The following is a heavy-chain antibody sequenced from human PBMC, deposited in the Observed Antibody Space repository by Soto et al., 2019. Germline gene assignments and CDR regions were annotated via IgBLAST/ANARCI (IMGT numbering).Heavy chain of an antibody. CDR3: ARESFLERGIPSYFDY. D-gene: IGHD3-3*01. CDR2: IIPIFGTA. Sequence: SVKVSCKASGGTFSSYAISWVRQAPGQGLEWMGGIIPIFGTANYAQKFQGRVTITADESTSTAYMELSSLRSEDTAVYYCARESFLERGIPSYFDYWGQGTLVIVSA. J-gene: IGHJ4*02. V-gene: IGHV1-69*13. CDR1: GGTFSSYA.